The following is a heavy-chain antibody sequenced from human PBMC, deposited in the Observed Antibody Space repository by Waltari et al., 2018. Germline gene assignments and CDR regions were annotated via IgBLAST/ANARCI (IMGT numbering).Heavy chain of an antibody. Sequence: EVQLVESGGGLVQPGGSLRLSCAASGFTFSSYEMTWVRPAPGKGLEWVSDIRSSGSTRYYADSVKCRFTISRDNAKNSLYLQMNSLRAEDTAVYYCARALSYYYDSSGADYWGQGTLVTVSS. CDR3: ARALSYYYDSSGADY. V-gene: IGHV3-48*03. J-gene: IGHJ4*02. D-gene: IGHD3-22*01. CDR2: IRSSGSTR. CDR1: GFTFSSYE.